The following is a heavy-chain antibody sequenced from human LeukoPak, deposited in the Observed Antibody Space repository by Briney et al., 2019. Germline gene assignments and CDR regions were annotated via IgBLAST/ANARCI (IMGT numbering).Heavy chain of an antibody. CDR2: IYSGGST. J-gene: IGHJ4*02. CDR3: ARGVREGSLDY. CDR1: GFTVSSNY. D-gene: IGHD5-24*01. V-gene: IGHV3-53*01. Sequence: GGSLRLSCAASGFTVSSNYMSWVRQAPGKGLEWVSVIYSGGSTYYADSAKGRFTISRDNSKNTLYLQMKSLRVEDTAVYYCARGVREGSLDYWGQGTLATVSS.